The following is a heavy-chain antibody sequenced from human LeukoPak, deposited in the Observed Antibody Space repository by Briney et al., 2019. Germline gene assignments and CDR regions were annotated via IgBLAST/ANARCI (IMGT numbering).Heavy chain of an antibody. CDR3: AKLGGDNKYYYYYMDV. V-gene: IGHV3-23*01. CDR2: ISGSGGST. J-gene: IGHJ6*03. Sequence: GGSLRLSCAASGFTFSSYAMSWVRQAPGKGLEWVSAISGSGGSTYYADSVKGRFTISRDNSKNTLYLQMNSLRAEDTAVYYCAKLGGDNKYYYYYMDVWGKGTTVTVS. CDR1: GFTFSSYA. D-gene: IGHD2-21*02.